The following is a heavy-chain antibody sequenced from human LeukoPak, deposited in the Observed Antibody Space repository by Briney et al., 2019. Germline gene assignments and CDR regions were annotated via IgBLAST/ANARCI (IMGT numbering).Heavy chain of an antibody. J-gene: IGHJ6*02. D-gene: IGHD3-16*01. V-gene: IGHV3-7*04. CDR2: MKQDRIEK. CDR3: AREGGGTDV. CDR1: GFTFSIYG. Sequence: GGSLRLSCAASGFTFSIYGMAWVRQAPGKGLEWVANMKQDRIEKYYVDSVKGRFTISRDNAKNSLYLQMNSLRPEDTAVYYCAREGGGTDVWGQGTTVTVSS.